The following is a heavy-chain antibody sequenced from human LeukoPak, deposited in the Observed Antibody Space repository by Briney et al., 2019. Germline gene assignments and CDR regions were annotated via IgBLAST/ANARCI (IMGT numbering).Heavy chain of an antibody. J-gene: IGHJ4*02. D-gene: IGHD2-15*01. CDR1: GPTFSSYS. V-gene: IGHV3-21*01. Sequence: GRSPRLACAAAGPTFSSYSTDWVRQAPRKGLGWVSSISSSISYIYYADSVKGRFTISRDNAKNSLYLQMNSQRAEDTAVYYCARDLVDIVVVVAALDYWGQGTLVSVSS. CDR3: ARDLVDIVVVVAALDY. CDR2: ISSSISYI.